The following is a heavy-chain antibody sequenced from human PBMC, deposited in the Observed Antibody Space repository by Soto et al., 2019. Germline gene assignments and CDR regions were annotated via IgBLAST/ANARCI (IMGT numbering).Heavy chain of an antibody. J-gene: IGHJ4*02. V-gene: IGHV3-30*09. CDR3: ARYCNGGACYSASLDY. CDR1: PFTFRSYS. Sequence: QVQMVQSGGGVVQPGRSLRLSCAASPFTFRSYSMHWVRQAPGKGLEWVTSISYDGSKESYADSVKCRFAISRDNSKNTLYLQMNSLRPEDTAVYYCARYCNGGACYSASLDYWGQGTLVTVSS. D-gene: IGHD2-15*01. CDR2: ISYDGSKE.